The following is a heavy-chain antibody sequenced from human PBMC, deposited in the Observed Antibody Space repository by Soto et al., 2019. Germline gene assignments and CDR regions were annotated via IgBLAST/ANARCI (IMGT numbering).Heavy chain of an antibody. J-gene: IGHJ4*02. V-gene: IGHV3-30-3*01. CDR2: ISYDGSYK. D-gene: IGHD3-9*01. CDR3: TRYFDWLLPFDY. CDR1: GFTFSNYA. Sequence: GGSLRLSCVASGFTFSNYALHWVRQAPGKGLEWVSVISYDGSYKFYADSVKGRFTVSRDNSKNTAYLQMNSLKTEDTAVYYCTRYFDWLLPFDYWGQGTLVTVSS.